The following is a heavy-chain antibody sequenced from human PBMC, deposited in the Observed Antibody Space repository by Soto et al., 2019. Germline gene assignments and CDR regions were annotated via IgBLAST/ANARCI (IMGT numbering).Heavy chain of an antibody. J-gene: IGHJ6*03. CDR2: MNPNSGNT. CDR1: GYTFTSYD. V-gene: IGHV1-8*01. CDR3: ARERVSSGWSLYYYYYMDV. D-gene: IGHD6-19*01. Sequence: ASVKVSCKASGYTFTSYDINWVRQATGQGLEWMGWMNPNSGNTGYAQKFQGRVTMTRNTSISTAYMELSSLRSEDTAVYYCARERVSSGWSLYYYYYMDVWGKGTTVTSP.